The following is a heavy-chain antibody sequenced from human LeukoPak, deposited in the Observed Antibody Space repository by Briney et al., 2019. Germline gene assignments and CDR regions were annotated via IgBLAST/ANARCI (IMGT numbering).Heavy chain of an antibody. CDR1: GFTFSSYS. J-gene: IGHJ3*02. V-gene: IGHV3-48*01. CDR2: ISSSSSTI. Sequence: GGSLRLSCAASGFTFSSYSMNWVRQAPGKGLEWVSYISSSSSTIYYADSVKGRFTISRDNSKNTLYLQMNSLRAEDTAVYYCAKDPRAAAGTMGAFDIWGQGTMVTVSS. D-gene: IGHD6-13*01. CDR3: AKDPRAAAGTMGAFDI.